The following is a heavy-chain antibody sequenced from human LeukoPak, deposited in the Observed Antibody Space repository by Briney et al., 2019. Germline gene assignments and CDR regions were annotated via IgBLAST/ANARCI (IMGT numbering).Heavy chain of an antibody. CDR1: GFTLSTNA. J-gene: IGHJ4*02. Sequence: GSLRLSCLTSGFTLSTNAMSWVRQAPGKGLEWISGISGSGASTYYADSVKGRFTISRDDSRNTLYLQTSSLRGDDTAVYYCAKDVGKWESLHFFDYWGQGTLVTVSS. CDR2: ISGSGAST. V-gene: IGHV3-23*01. D-gene: IGHD1-26*01. CDR3: AKDVGKWESLHFFDY.